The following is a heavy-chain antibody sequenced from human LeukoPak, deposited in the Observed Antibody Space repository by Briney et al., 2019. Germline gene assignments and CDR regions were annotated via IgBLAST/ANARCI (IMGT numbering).Heavy chain of an antibody. J-gene: IGHJ4*02. CDR3: ARDILVVSAIGGADY. CDR1: VYTFTIYG. CDR2: ISVYNGNT. V-gene: IGHV1-18*01. Sequence: ASVKVSCEASVYTFTIYGISWVPQAPGQGLEWMGWISVYNGNTNYAQTLQGRVTITTDTSTNTAYMDLRSLRSDDTAVYYCARDILVVSAIGGADYWGQGTLVTVSS. D-gene: IGHD2-21*02.